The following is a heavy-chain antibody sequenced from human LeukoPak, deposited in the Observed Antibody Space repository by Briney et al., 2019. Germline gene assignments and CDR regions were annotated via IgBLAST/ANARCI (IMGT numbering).Heavy chain of an antibody. CDR2: IYYSGST. D-gene: IGHD3-16*01. CDR3: ARVYQTRLGDRREER. J-gene: IGHJ4*02. CDR1: GGSISSSSYY. V-gene: IGHV4-39*07. Sequence: PSETLSLTCTVSGGSISSSSYYWGWIRQPPGKGLEWIGSIYYSGSTYYNPSLKSRVTISVDTSKNQFSLKLSSVTAADTAVYYCARVYQTRLGDRREERWGQGTLVTVSS.